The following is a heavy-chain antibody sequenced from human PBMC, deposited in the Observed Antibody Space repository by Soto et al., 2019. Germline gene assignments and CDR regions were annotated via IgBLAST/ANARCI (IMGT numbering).Heavy chain of an antibody. D-gene: IGHD4-4*01. V-gene: IGHV4-59*01. CDR2: LFYTGRA. CDR1: GGSLGSYY. J-gene: IGHJ6*02. Sequence: PSETLPLTCTVSGGSLGSYYWSWIRQPPGKRLEWIGYLFYTGRANYNASLKSRVSISLATSNSPFSLKLSSVTAADTAVYYRARDGDGRMTTTPYYYNGMDVWGPGTTVTVSS. CDR3: ARDGDGRMTTTPYYYNGMDV.